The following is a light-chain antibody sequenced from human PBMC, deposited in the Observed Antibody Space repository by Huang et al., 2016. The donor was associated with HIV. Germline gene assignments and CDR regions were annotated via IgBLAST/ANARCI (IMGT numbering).Light chain of an antibody. J-gene: IGKJ1*01. Sequence: IALRQSPGTLSLSPGDIATLTCWAGATVSRNLLAWYQQKPGQDPRLLIYAASTRATGVPDRFSGSASGTDFTLTISRLEPEDFAMYYCQQYGSSPWTFGQGTKVEIK. CDR2: AAS. CDR1: ATVSRNL. CDR3: QQYGSSPWT. V-gene: IGKV3-20*01.